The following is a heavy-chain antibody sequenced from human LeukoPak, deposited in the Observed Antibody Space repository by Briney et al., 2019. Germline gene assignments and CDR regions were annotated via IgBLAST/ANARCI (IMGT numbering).Heavy chain of an antibody. Sequence: ASVKVSCKASGYTFTSYYMHWVRQAPGQGLEWMGIINPSGGSTSYAQKFQGRVTMTRDMSTSTVYMELSSLRSEDTAVYYCAREEWEYCTNGVCHNWFDPWGQGTLVTVSS. D-gene: IGHD2-8*01. J-gene: IGHJ5*02. V-gene: IGHV1-46*01. CDR3: AREEWEYCTNGVCHNWFDP. CDR1: GYTFTSYY. CDR2: INPSGGST.